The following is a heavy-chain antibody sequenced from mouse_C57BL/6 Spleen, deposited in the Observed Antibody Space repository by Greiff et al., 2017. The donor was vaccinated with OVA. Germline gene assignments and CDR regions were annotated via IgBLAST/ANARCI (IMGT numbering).Heavy chain of an antibody. J-gene: IGHJ1*03. CDR2: IYPGDGDT. V-gene: IGHV1-80*01. D-gene: IGHD1-1*01. Sequence: VQLVESGAELVKPGASVKISCKASGYAFSSYWMNWVKQRPGQGLEWIGQIYPGDGDTNYNGKFKGKATLTADKSSSTAYMQLSSLTSEDSAVYFGARFYYGSSYWYVDGWGTGTTVTVSS. CDR3: ARFYYGSSYWYVDG. CDR1: GYAFSSYW.